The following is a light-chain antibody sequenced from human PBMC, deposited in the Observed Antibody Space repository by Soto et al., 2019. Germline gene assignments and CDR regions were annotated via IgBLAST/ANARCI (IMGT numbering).Light chain of an antibody. V-gene: IGLV1-47*02. CDR2: SNN. CDR3: AAWDDSLSGL. Sequence: QSVLTQPPSASGTPGQRVTISCSGSSSNIGSNYVYWYQQLPGTAPNLLIYSNNQRPSGVPDRFSGSKSGTSASLAISGLRSEDEADYYCAAWDDSLSGLFGGGTKLTV. CDR1: SSNIGSNY. J-gene: IGLJ2*01.